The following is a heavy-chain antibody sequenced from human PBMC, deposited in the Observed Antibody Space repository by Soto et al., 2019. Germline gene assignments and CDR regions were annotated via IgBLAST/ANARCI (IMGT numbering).Heavy chain of an antibody. CDR2: INPSGGST. J-gene: IGHJ4*02. Sequence: QVQLVQSGAEVKKPGASVKVSCKASGYNFTSYYMPWVRQAPGQGLEWMGIINPSGGSTSYAQKFQGRVTMTRDTSTSTVYMELSSLRSEDTAVYYCARERFLEWSPGYWGQGTLVTVSS. V-gene: IGHV1-46*01. CDR1: GYNFTSYY. D-gene: IGHD3-3*01. CDR3: ARERFLEWSPGY.